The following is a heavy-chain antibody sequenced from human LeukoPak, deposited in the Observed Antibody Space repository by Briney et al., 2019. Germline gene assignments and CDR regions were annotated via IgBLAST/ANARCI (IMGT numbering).Heavy chain of an antibody. Sequence: GGSLRLSCAASGFTFSSYAMSWVGQAPGKGLEGVSAISGSGGRTYYADSLKGRFTISRDNSKNTLYLQVNSLRAEDTAVYYCAKGAYYDILTGYYYFDYWGQGTLVTVSS. CDR2: ISGSGGRT. D-gene: IGHD3-9*01. CDR1: GFTFSSYA. J-gene: IGHJ4*02. V-gene: IGHV3-23*01. CDR3: AKGAYYDILTGYYYFDY.